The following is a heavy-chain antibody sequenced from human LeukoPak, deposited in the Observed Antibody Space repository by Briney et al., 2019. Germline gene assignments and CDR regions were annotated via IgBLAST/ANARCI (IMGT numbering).Heavy chain of an antibody. CDR2: ISDNSGNT. CDR1: GFTFSSFA. Sequence: GGSLRLSCAASGFTFSSFAMSWVRQAPGQGLEWVSAISDNSGNTYYADSVKGRFTISRDNSENTLYLQMNSLRAEDTAVYYCAKGARIWFGELKYYFDYWGQGTLVTVSS. V-gene: IGHV3-23*01. D-gene: IGHD3-10*01. J-gene: IGHJ4*02. CDR3: AKGARIWFGELKYYFDY.